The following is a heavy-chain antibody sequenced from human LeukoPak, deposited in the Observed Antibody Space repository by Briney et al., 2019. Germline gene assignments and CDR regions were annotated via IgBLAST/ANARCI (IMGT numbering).Heavy chain of an antibody. CDR2: ISSSSSYI. D-gene: IGHD5-24*01. V-gene: IGHV3-21*01. CDR3: ARAKVREMATIPFDY. J-gene: IGHJ4*02. Sequence: GGSLRLSCAASGFTFSSYSMNWVRQAPGKGLEWVSSISSSSSYICYADSVKGRFTISRDNAKNSLYLQMNSLRAEDTAVYYCARAKVREMATIPFDYWGQGTLVTVSS. CDR1: GFTFSSYS.